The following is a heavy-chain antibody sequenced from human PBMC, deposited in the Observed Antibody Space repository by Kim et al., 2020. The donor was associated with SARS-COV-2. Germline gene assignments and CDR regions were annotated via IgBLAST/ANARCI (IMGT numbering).Heavy chain of an antibody. J-gene: IGHJ4*02. V-gene: IGHV3-23*01. D-gene: IGHD3-22*01. Sequence: GGSLRLSCAASGFSFSDYAMSWVRQAPGKGLEWVSSISDRGDATYYADSAKGRFTLSRDNSDNTLYLQMDSLRAEDTAIYYCAKKFDRSLLGIVGEHWGQGTLVTVSS. CDR1: GFSFSDYA. CDR3: AKKFDRSLLGIVGEH. CDR2: ISDRGDAT.